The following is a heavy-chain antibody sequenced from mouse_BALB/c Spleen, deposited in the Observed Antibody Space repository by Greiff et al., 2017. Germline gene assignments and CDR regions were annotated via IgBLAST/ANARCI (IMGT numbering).Heavy chain of an antibody. D-gene: IGHD2-2*01. Sequence: LQQPGSELVRPGASVKLSCKASGYTFTSYWMHWVKQRPGQGLEWIGNIYPGSGSTNYDEKFKSKATLTVDTSSSTAYMQLSSLTSEDSAVYYCTRSDYGYDERLAYWGQGTLVTVSA. V-gene: IGHV1S22*01. J-gene: IGHJ3*01. CDR3: TRSDYGYDERLAY. CDR2: IYPGSGST. CDR1: GYTFTSYW.